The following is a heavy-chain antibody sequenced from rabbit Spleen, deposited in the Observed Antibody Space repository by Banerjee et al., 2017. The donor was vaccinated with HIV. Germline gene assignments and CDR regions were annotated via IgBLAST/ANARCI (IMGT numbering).Heavy chain of an antibody. CDR3: GRGQNNYYLDL. CDR1: ASSFSSKYY. J-gene: IGHJ4*01. CDR2: IFTGNNNT. D-gene: IGHD1-1*01. V-gene: IGHV1S45*01. Sequence: QEPLEESGGGLVKPEGSLTLTCTDSASSFSSKYYVCWVRQAPGKGLEWIGCIFTGNNNTWYASWAKGRFTISKASSTTVTLQVTSLTAADTATYFCGRGQNNYYLDLWGPGTLVTVS.